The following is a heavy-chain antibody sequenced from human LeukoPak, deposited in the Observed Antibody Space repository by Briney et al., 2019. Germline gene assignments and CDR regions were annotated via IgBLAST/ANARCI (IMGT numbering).Heavy chain of an antibody. Sequence: GGSLRLSCAASGFTFSDHYMDWVRQAPRKGLEWVGRTRNKANSYTTQYAASVKGRFTISRDDSKNSLYLQMNSLKTEDTAVYYCARGSSGYYYWGQGTLVTVSS. CDR2: TRNKANSYTT. D-gene: IGHD3-22*01. CDR3: ARGSSGYYY. V-gene: IGHV3-72*01. CDR1: GFTFSDHY. J-gene: IGHJ4*02.